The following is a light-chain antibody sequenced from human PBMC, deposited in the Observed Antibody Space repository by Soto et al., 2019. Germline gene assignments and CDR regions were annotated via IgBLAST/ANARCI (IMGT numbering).Light chain of an antibody. CDR2: KAS. Sequence: DIQMTQSPSTLSASVGDRVTITCRASQSISSWLAWYQQKPGKAPKLLIYKASSLESGVPSRFSGSGSGTEFTLTISILQPDDFATYYFQQYNSYWTFGQGTKAEIK. V-gene: IGKV1-5*03. CDR1: QSISSW. CDR3: QQYNSYWT. J-gene: IGKJ1*01.